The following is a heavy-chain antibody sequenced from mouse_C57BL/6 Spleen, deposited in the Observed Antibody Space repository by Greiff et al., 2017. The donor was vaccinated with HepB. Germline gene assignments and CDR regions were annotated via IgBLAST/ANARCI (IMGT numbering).Heavy chain of an antibody. CDR1: GFTFSSYT. V-gene: IGHV5-9*01. J-gene: IGHJ3*01. CDR2: ISGGGGNT. D-gene: IGHD2-2*01. CDR3: ARSTMVTSWFAY. Sequence: EVQGVESGGGLVKPGGSLKLSCAASGFTFSSYTMSWVRQTPEKRLEWVATISGGGGNTYYPDSVKGRFTISRDNAKNTLYLQMSSLRSEDTALYYCARSTMVTSWFAYWGQGTLVTVSA.